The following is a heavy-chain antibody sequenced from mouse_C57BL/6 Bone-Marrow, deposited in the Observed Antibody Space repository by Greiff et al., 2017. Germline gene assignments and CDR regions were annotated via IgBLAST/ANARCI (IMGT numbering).Heavy chain of an antibody. J-gene: IGHJ1*03. CDR3: ARYDGYYLYWYFDV. V-gene: IGHV1-55*01. Sequence: QVQLQQSGAELVKPGASVKMSCKASGYTFTSYWITWVKQRPGQGLEWIGDLYPGSGSTNYNEKFKSKATLTVDTSSSTAYMQLSSLTSEDSAVYYCARYDGYYLYWYFDVWGTGTTVTVSS. CDR1: GYTFTSYW. D-gene: IGHD2-3*01. CDR2: LYPGSGST.